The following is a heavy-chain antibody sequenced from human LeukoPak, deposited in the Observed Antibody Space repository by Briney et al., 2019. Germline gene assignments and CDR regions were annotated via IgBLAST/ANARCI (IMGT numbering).Heavy chain of an antibody. CDR2: IIPILGIA. CDR3: AREGGITVFGVAQPGGAFDI. CDR1: GGTFSSYA. D-gene: IGHD3-3*01. V-gene: IGHV1-69*04. J-gene: IGHJ3*02. Sequence: ASVEVSCKASGGTFSSYAISWVRQAPGQGLEWMGRIIPILGIANYAQKFQGRVTITADKSTSTAYMELSSLRSEDTAVYYCAREGGITVFGVAQPGGAFDIWGQGTMVTVSS.